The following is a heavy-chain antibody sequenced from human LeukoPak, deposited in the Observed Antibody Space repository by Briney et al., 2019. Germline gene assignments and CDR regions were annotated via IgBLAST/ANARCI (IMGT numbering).Heavy chain of an antibody. CDR1: GGSISSHY. Sequence: PSETLSLTCTVSGGSISSHYWSWIRQPPGKGLEWIGYIYYSGSTNYNPSLKSRVTISVDTSKNQFPLKLSSVTAADTAVYYCARYYYDSSGYYYDYWGQGTLVTVSS. D-gene: IGHD3-22*01. CDR3: ARYYYDSSGYYYDY. J-gene: IGHJ4*02. V-gene: IGHV4-59*11. CDR2: IYYSGST.